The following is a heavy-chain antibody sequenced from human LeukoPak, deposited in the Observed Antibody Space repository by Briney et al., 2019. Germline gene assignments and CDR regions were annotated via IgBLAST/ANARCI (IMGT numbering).Heavy chain of an antibody. J-gene: IGHJ4*02. Sequence: PGGSLRLSCAASGFTFSNYDMHWVRQAPGKGLEWVAVISYDGSNKYYADSVKGRFTISRDNSKNTLYLQMNSLRAEDTAVYYCANYGDYSFDYWGQGTLVTVSS. CDR3: ANYGDYSFDY. CDR2: ISYDGSNK. D-gene: IGHD4-17*01. CDR1: GFTFSNYD. V-gene: IGHV3-30*18.